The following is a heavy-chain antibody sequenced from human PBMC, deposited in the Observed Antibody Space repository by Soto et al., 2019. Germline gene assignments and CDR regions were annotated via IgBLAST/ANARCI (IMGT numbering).Heavy chain of an antibody. D-gene: IGHD3-10*01. CDR1: GFTFSSYA. J-gene: IGHJ4*02. CDR2: ISGSGGST. CDR3: AKDVRWFGESY. V-gene: IGHV3-23*01. Sequence: GGSLRLSCAASGFTFSSYAMSWVRQAPGKGLEWVSAISGSGGSTYYADSVKGRFTISRDNSKDTLYLQMNSLRAEDTAVYYCAKDVRWFGESYWGQGTLVTVSS.